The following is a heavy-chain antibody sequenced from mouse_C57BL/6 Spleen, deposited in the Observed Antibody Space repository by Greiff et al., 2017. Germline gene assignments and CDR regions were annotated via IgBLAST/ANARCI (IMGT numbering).Heavy chain of an antibody. V-gene: IGHV1-69*01. J-gene: IGHJ2*01. CDR3: ARGVLTGTGGYFDY. CDR1: GYTFTSYW. CDR2: IDPSDSYT. D-gene: IGHD4-1*01. Sequence: QVQLKESGAELVMPGASVKLSCKASGYTFTSYWMHWVKQRPGQGLEWIGEIDPSDSYTNYNQKFKGKSTLTVDKSSSTAYMQLSSLTSEDSAVYCCARGVLTGTGGYFDYWGQGTTLTVSS.